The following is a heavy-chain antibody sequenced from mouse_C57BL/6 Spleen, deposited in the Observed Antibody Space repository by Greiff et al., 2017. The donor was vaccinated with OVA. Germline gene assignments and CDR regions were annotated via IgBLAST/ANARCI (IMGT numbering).Heavy chain of an antibody. CDR1: GFTFTDYY. Sequence: EVQLQQSGPELVKPGASVKISCKASGFTFTDYYMNWVKQSHGKSLEWIGDINPNNGGTSYNQKFKGKATLTVDKSSSTAYMELRSLTSEDSAVYYCALYDCDAWFAYWGQGTLVTVSA. V-gene: IGHV1-26*01. D-gene: IGHD2-4*01. J-gene: IGHJ3*01. CDR2: INPNNGGT. CDR3: ALYDCDAWFAY.